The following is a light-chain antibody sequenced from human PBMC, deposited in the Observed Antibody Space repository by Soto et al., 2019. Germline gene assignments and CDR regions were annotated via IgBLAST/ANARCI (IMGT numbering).Light chain of an antibody. J-gene: IGKJ1*01. V-gene: IGKV1-39*01. CDR1: QSISSY. CDR2: AAS. CDR3: QQSYSTPT. Sequence: DIQMTQSPSSLSASVGDSVTITCRASQSISSYLNWYQQKPGKAPKLLIYAASSLQSGVPSRFSGSVSGTDFTLTISSRQPEDFATYYCQQSYSTPTFGQGTKVEIK.